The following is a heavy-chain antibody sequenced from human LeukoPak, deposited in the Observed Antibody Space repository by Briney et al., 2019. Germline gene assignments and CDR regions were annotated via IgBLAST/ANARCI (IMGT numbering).Heavy chain of an antibody. CDR3: ARDALWFGELLSPPDY. Sequence: GGSLRLSCAASGFTFSSYAMHWVRQAPGKGLEYVSAISSNGGSTYYANSVKGRFTISRDNSKNTLYLQMGSLRAEDMAVYYCARDALWFGELLSPPDYWGQGTLVTVSS. CDR2: ISSNGGST. V-gene: IGHV3-64*01. J-gene: IGHJ4*02. CDR1: GFTFSSYA. D-gene: IGHD3-10*01.